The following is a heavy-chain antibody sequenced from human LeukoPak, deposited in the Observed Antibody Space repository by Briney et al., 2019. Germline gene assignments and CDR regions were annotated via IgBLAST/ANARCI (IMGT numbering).Heavy chain of an antibody. V-gene: IGHV3-21*01. Sequence: GGSLRLSCAASGFTFSSYSMNWVRQAPGKGLEWVSSISSSSSYTYYADSVKGRFTISRDNAKNSLYLQMNSLRAEDTAVYYCADVRLDYWGQGTLVTVSS. D-gene: IGHD4-17*01. CDR3: ADVRLDY. CDR1: GFTFSSYS. CDR2: ISSSSSYT. J-gene: IGHJ4*02.